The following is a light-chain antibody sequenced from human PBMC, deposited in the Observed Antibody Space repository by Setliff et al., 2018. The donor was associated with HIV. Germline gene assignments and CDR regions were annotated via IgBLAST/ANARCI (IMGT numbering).Light chain of an antibody. CDR2: DVS. CDR3: SSYTASSTLV. CDR1: SSDVGGYNY. J-gene: IGLJ3*02. Sequence: QSVLTQPASVSGSPGQSTTISCTGSSSDVGGYNYVSWYQQHPGKAPKLMIYDVSQRPSGVSDRFSGSKSGITASLTISGLQPEDESDYYCSSYTASSTLVFGGGTK. V-gene: IGLV2-14*03.